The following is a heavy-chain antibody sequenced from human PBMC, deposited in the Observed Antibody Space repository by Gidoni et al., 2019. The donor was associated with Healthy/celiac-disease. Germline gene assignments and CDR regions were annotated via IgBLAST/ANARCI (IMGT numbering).Heavy chain of an antibody. D-gene: IGHD2-8*02. J-gene: IGHJ4*02. CDR2: IYWNDDK. CDR3: AHRHPFWYYFDY. V-gene: IGHV2-5*01. CDR1: GFSLSTSGVG. Sequence: QITLKESGPTLVKPTQTLTLTCTFSGFSLSTSGVGVGWIRQPPGKALEWLALIYWNDDKRYSPSLKSRLTITKETSKNQVVLTMTNMDPVDTATYYCAHRHPFWYYFDYWGQGTLVTVSS.